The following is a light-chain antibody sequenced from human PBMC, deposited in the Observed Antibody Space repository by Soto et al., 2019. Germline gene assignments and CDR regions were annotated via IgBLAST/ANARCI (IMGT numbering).Light chain of an antibody. CDR1: SSNVGINT. CDR3: AAWDDSLSGLV. J-gene: IGLJ3*02. V-gene: IGLV1-44*01. Sequence: QAVVTQPPSTSATPGQRVTISCSGSSSNVGINTVSWYQQVPGTAPRLLIYANDQRPSGVPGRFSGSKSGTSASLAIGGLQSADEADYYCAAWDDSLSGLVFGGGTKLTVL. CDR2: AND.